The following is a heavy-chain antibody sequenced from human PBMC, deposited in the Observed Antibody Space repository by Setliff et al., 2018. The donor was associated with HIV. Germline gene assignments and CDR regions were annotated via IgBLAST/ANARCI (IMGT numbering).Heavy chain of an antibody. CDR3: ARGKRAMVRGVIITPAFDI. D-gene: IGHD3-10*01. J-gene: IGHJ3*02. CDR2: INTNTGNP. V-gene: IGHV7-4-1*02. Sequence: ASVKVSCKASGYTFTSYAMNWVRQAPGQGLEWMGWINTNTGNPTYAQGFSGRFVFSLDTSVSTACLQISSLKAEGTAVYHCARGKRAMVRGVIITPAFDIWGQGTMVTVSS. CDR1: GYTFTSYA.